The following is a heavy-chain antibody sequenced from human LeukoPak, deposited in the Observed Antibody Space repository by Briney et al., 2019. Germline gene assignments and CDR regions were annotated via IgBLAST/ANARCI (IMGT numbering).Heavy chain of an antibody. D-gene: IGHD5-18*01. V-gene: IGHV4-38-2*01. CDR3: ARNSSVDTAMARGYFDY. J-gene: IGHJ4*02. CDR1: GYSISSDYY. Sequence: SETLYLTCAVSGYSISSDYYWGWIRQPPGKVLEWIGSIYNSGSTYYNPSLKSRVTISVDTSKNQFSLKLSSVTAADTAVYYCARNSSVDTAMARGYFDYWGQGTLVTVSS. CDR2: IYNSGST.